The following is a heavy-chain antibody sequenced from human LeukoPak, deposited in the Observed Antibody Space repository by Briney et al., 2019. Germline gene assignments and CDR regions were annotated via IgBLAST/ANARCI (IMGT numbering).Heavy chain of an antibody. D-gene: IGHD1-26*01. Sequence: GGSLRLSCAASGFTFSSYWMSWVRQAPGKGLEWVANIKQDGSEKYYVDSVKGRFTISRDNAKNSLFLQMNSLRAEDTAVYYCARDPYNGNYGDSYYYFMDAWGKGTTVTISS. CDR1: GFTFSSYW. CDR2: IKQDGSEK. V-gene: IGHV3-7*01. CDR3: ARDPYNGNYGDSYYYFMDA. J-gene: IGHJ6*03.